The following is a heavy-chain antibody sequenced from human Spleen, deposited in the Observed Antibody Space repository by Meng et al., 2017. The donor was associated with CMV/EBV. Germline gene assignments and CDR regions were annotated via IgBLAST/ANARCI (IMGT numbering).Heavy chain of an antibody. D-gene: IGHD2-21*02. Sequence: QLQMQESAPGLVKPSGTLSHTCAFSGGSITSNNLWTWVRQVPGKGLAWIGEIYHSESTNYNPSLKSRVTISVDKFKNQFSLKLGSVTAADTAVYYCARIERRRILKYCGSDCSTTDYWGQGTLVTVSS. J-gene: IGHJ4*02. CDR2: IYHSEST. V-gene: IGHV4-4*02. CDR1: GGSITSNNL. CDR3: ARIERRRILKYCGSDCSTTDY.